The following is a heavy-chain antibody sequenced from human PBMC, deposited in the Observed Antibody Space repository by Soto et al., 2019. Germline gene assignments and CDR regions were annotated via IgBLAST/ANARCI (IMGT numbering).Heavy chain of an antibody. V-gene: IGHV3-48*01. CDR3: PRKTTVNKMSGFGI. CDR2: ISSSSGSI. Sequence: EVQLVESGGGLVQPGGSLRLSCAASGFTFSTYGMNWVRQAPGGGLAWVSYISSSSGSIYYAVSVKGRFTISRDNAENSMYLQMNSLRAEDTAVYYCPRKTTVNKMSGFGIWGQGTLVNVSS. D-gene: IGHD4-4*01. J-gene: IGHJ3*02. CDR1: GFTFSTYG.